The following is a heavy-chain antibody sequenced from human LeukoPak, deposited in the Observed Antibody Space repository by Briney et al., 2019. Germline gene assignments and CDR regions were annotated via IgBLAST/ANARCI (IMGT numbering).Heavy chain of an antibody. Sequence: GASVKVSCKASGYTVTSYGISLVRQAAGQGLEWMGWMSAYNGNTNYAQKLQGRVTMTTDTSTSTAYMELRSLRSDDTAVYYCARDPRITIFGVPVTMWGFDPWGQGTLVTVSS. V-gene: IGHV1-18*01. D-gene: IGHD3-3*01. J-gene: IGHJ5*02. CDR2: MSAYNGNT. CDR3: ARDPRITIFGVPVTMWGFDP. CDR1: GYTVTSYG.